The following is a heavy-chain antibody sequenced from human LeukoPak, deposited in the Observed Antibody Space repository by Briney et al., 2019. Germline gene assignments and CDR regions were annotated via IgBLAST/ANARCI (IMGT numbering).Heavy chain of an antibody. D-gene: IGHD3-22*01. CDR3: ASWADESYYYDSSGYYYGGAFDI. J-gene: IGHJ3*02. V-gene: IGHV4-59*08. Sequence: SETLSLTCSISGGSISRYYWNWIRQPPGKGLEWIGYIYHSGSTNYNPSLKSRVTISVDTSKNLFSLRLTSVTAADTAMYYCASWADESYYYDSSGYYYGGAFDIWGQGTMVTVSS. CDR1: GGSISRYY. CDR2: IYHSGST.